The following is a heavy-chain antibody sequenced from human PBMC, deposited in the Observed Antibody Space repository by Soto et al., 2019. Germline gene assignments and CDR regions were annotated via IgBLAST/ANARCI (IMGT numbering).Heavy chain of an antibody. CDR3: AREENCRGGTCYSEYFHH. D-gene: IGHD2-15*01. CDR1: GYIFTAYS. CDR2: VNPSGGSA. J-gene: IGHJ1*01. V-gene: IGHV1-46*01. Sequence: QVQLVQSGAEVKKPGASEKVSCKTSGYIFTAYSMHWVRQAPGQGLEWMGVVNPSGGSAHYAQSFEGRVTLARDTSTSTFYKELSSLRSEDTAVYYCAREENCRGGTCYSEYFHHWGQGTLVTDSS.